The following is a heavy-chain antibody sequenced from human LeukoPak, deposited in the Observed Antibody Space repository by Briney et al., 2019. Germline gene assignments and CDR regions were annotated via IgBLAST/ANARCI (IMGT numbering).Heavy chain of an antibody. V-gene: IGHV4-59*01. Sequence: SETLSLTCTVSGGSISSYYWSWIRQPPGKGLEWIGYIYYSGSTNYNPSLKSRVTISVDTSKNQFSLKLSSVAAADTAVYYCARALVVPSHAFDIWGQGTMVTVSS. CDR2: IYYSGST. J-gene: IGHJ3*02. CDR3: ARALVVPSHAFDI. CDR1: GGSISSYY. D-gene: IGHD2-15*01.